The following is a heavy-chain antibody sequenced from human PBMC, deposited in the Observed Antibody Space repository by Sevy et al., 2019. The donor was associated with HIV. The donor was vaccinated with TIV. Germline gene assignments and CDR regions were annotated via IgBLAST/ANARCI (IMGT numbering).Heavy chain of an antibody. V-gene: IGHV4-59*13. CDR3: ARGSMNYSDQRCAFDI. CDR2: IYYSGST. J-gene: IGHJ3*02. CDR1: GGSISSYY. Sequence: SETLSLTCTVSGGSISSYYWSWIRQPPGKGLEWIGYIYYSGSTNYNPSLKSRVTISVDTSKNQFSLKLSSVTAADTAVYYCARGSMNYSDQRCAFDIWGHGTMVTVSS. D-gene: IGHD4-17*01.